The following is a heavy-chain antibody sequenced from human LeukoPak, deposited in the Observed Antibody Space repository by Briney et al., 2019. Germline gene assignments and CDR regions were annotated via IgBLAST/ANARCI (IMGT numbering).Heavy chain of an antibody. CDR3: ARVGYGSGSYYNRAPGYYYYGMDV. Sequence: SETLSLTCTVSGGSISSYYWSWIRQPPGKGLEWIGYIYYSGSTNYNPSLKSRVTISVDTSKNQFSLKLSSVTAADTAVYYCARVGYGSGSYYNRAPGYYYYGMDVWGQGTLVTVSS. J-gene: IGHJ6*02. V-gene: IGHV4-59*01. D-gene: IGHD3-10*01. CDR1: GGSISSYY. CDR2: IYYSGST.